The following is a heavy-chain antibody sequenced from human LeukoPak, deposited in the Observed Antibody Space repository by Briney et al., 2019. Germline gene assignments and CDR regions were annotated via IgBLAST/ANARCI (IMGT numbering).Heavy chain of an antibody. CDR2: INQDGSQK. CDR3: ARGSDYQGSGRLFHYHYYGMDV. Sequence: QPGGSLRLSCAVSGVTFGRYWMSWVRQAPGKGPEWVANINQDGSQKYYADSVKGRFTVSRDNAKNSLYLQMNSLRVEDTAVYYCARGSDYQGSGRLFHYHYYGMDVWGQGTTVTVSS. J-gene: IGHJ6*02. CDR1: GVTFGRYW. D-gene: IGHD3-10*01. V-gene: IGHV3-7*01.